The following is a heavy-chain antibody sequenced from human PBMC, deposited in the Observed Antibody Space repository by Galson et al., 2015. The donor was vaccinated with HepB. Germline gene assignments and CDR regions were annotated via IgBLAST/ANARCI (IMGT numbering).Heavy chain of an antibody. Sequence: SLRLSCAASGFTFDDYAMHWVRQAPGKGLEWVSGISWNSGSIGYADSVKGRFTISRDNAKNSLYLQMNSLRAEDTALYYCAKALNYYDSSGYYWRGDYYGMDVWGQGTTVTVSS. D-gene: IGHD3-22*01. CDR3: AKALNYYDSSGYYWRGDYYGMDV. J-gene: IGHJ6*02. CDR1: GFTFDDYA. V-gene: IGHV3-9*01. CDR2: ISWNSGSI.